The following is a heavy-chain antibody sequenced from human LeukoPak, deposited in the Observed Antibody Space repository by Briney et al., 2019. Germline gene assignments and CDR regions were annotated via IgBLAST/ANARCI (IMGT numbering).Heavy chain of an antibody. Sequence: SETLSLTCTVSGGSISSSSYYWGWIRQPPGKGLEWIGSIYYSGSTYYNPSLKSRVTISVDTSKNQFSLKLSSVTAADTAVYYCARHLTVAGTLLYGMDVWGQGTTVTVSS. CDR1: GGSISSSSYY. CDR3: ARHLTVAGTLLYGMDV. D-gene: IGHD6-19*01. CDR2: IYYSGST. V-gene: IGHV4-39*01. J-gene: IGHJ6*02.